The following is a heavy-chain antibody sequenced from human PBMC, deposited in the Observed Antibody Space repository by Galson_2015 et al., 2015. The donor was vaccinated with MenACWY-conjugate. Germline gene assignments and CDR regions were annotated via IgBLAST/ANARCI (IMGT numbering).Heavy chain of an antibody. J-gene: IGHJ4*02. CDR2: ITVDATNT. CDR3: ARDGGGGTPFDC. CDR1: GFTIGRYW. D-gene: IGHD1-26*01. V-gene: IGHV3-74*03. Sequence: LRLSCAASGFTIGRYWLHWVRQVPGKGPVWISCITVDATNTEFADSVKGRFALSRDNARNTVYLQMNSLTAEDTAVYYCARDGGGGTPFDCWGQGTLVTVSS.